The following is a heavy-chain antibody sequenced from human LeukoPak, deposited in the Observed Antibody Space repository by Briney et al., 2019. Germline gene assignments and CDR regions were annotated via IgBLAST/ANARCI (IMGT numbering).Heavy chain of an antibody. Sequence: GGSLGLSCAASGFTFSSYWMSWVRQAPGKGLEWVANIKQDGSEKYYVDSVKGRFTISRDNAKNSLYLQMNSLRAEDTAVYYCARGADCSSTSCPQGNDYWGQGTLVTVSS. V-gene: IGHV3-7*03. J-gene: IGHJ4*02. D-gene: IGHD2-2*01. CDR1: GFTFSSYW. CDR3: ARGADCSSTSCPQGNDY. CDR2: IKQDGSEK.